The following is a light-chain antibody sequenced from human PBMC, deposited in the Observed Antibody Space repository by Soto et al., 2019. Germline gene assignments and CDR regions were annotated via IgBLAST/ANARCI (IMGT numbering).Light chain of an antibody. CDR3: QQSFSSPPWT. CDR1: QNIKTY. V-gene: IGKV1-39*01. J-gene: IGKJ1*01. Sequence: DIQMTQSPSSLSASVGDSVTITCRASQNIKTYLNWYQQKPGKAPNLPIYAATSLHSGVPSRFSGSGSGTDFTFTISSLQPEDFATYYCQQSFSSPPWTFGQGTKVEIK. CDR2: AAT.